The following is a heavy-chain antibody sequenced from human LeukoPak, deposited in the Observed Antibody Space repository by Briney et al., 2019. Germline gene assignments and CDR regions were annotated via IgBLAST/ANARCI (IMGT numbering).Heavy chain of an antibody. D-gene: IGHD3-10*01. CDR3: ASPLSLWFGELTPAY. J-gene: IGHJ4*02. CDR2: INPNSGGT. Sequence: ASVKVSCKASGYTFTGYYMHWVRQAPGQGLEWMGWINPNSGGTNYAQKFQGRVTMTRDTSISTAYMRLSRLRSDDTAVYYCASPLSLWFGELTPAYWGQGTLVTVSS. CDR1: GYTFTGYY. V-gene: IGHV1-2*02.